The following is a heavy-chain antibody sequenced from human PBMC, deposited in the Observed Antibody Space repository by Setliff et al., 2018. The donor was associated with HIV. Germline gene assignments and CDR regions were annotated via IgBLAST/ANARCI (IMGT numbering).Heavy chain of an antibody. J-gene: IGHJ4*02. V-gene: IGHV3-23*01. CDR2: ISGGGGGT. D-gene: IGHD3-16*01. CDR1: GVSFNNYA. Sequence: GGSLRLSCAASGVSFNNYAMSWVRQAPGKGLEWVSAISGGGGGTNYADSVRGRFTISRDNTKNMVYLQMTGLRVEDTAVYYCGILPPGEWGQGTLVTVSS. CDR3: GILPPGE.